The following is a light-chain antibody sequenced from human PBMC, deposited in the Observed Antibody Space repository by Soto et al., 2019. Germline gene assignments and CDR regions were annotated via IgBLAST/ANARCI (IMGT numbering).Light chain of an antibody. CDR3: QHYNIWPPWT. CDR1: QSVSSN. Sequence: EIVMTQSPATLSVSPGERATLSCRASQSVSSNLAWYQQKPGQAPRLLIYGASTRVTGIPARFSGSGSGTEFTLTISSLQSEDFAVYYCQHYNIWPPWTFGQGTKVEIK. CDR2: GAS. J-gene: IGKJ1*01. V-gene: IGKV3-15*01.